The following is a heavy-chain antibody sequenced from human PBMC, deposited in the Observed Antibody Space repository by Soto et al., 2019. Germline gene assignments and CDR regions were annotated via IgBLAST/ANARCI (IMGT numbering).Heavy chain of an antibody. V-gene: IGHV5-51*01. Sequence: GESPKISCKGSGYSFTSYWIGWVRQMPGKGLEWMGIIYPGDSDTRYSPSFQGQVTISADKSISTAYLQWSSLKASDTAMYYWASRHTMVGGVIHAFNIGGKGKRATVPS. CDR1: GYSFTSYW. D-gene: IGHD3-10*01. J-gene: IGHJ3*02. CDR2: IYPGDSDT. CDR3: ASRHTMVGGVIHAFNI.